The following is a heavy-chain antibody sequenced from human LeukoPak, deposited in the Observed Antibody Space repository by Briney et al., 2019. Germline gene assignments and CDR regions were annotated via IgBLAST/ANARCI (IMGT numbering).Heavy chain of an antibody. D-gene: IGHD1-26*01. Sequence: GGSLRLSCAASGFTFSSYTMSWVRQAPGKGLEWVSSISGNSGSTYYADSVKGRFTISRDNSKNTVYLQMNSLRAEDTAVYYCAKVSAWAMVGATYFDYWGQGTLVTVSS. CDR2: ISGNSGST. J-gene: IGHJ4*02. CDR3: AKVSAWAMVGATYFDY. V-gene: IGHV3-23*01. CDR1: GFTFSSYT.